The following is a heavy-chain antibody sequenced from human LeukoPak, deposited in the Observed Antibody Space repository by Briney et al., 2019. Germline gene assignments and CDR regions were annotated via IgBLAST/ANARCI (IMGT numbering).Heavy chain of an antibody. CDR3: ARAYSYVNY. D-gene: IGHD5-18*01. V-gene: IGHV3-7*04. Sequence: GGSLRLSCAASGFTFSFYWMTWVRPAPGKGLQWVANVKQDGSEKYYVDSVKGRFTISRDNAKNSLYLQMNSLRAEDTAVYYCARAYSYVNYWGQGTLVTVSS. CDR1: GFTFSFYW. CDR2: VKQDGSEK. J-gene: IGHJ4*02.